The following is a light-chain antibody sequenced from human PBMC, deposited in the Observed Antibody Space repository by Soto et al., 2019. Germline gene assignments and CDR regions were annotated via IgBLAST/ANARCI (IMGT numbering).Light chain of an antibody. CDR2: DVN. V-gene: IGLV2-11*01. J-gene: IGLJ1*01. CDR1: DSNIGFYNF. CDR3: CSYAGTYTYV. Sequence: LTQPRSVSGSPGQSVTISCTGTDSNIGFYNFVSWYQQHPDKAPHLVIYDVNKRPSGVPDRFSGSKSGNTASLTISGLQADDEADYYCCSYAGTYTYVFGTGTKVTVL.